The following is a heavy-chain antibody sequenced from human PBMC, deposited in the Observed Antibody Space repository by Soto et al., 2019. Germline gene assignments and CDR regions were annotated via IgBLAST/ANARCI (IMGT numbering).Heavy chain of an antibody. CDR3: LTKKDVLTGYLDY. Sequence: GGSLRLSSAASGFTFRYFQMSWIRQSPGKGLEWISYISQSGNVIYYADSVKGRFTISRDDAKKSLYLEMNSLRAEDTAIYYCLTKKDVLTGYLDYWGQGTQVTVSS. D-gene: IGHD3-9*01. J-gene: IGHJ4*02. CDR1: GFTFRYFQ. CDR2: ISQSGNVI. V-gene: IGHV3-11*01.